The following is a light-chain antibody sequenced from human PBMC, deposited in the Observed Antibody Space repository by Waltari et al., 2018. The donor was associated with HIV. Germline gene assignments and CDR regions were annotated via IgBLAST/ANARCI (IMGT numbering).Light chain of an antibody. CDR3: QQYYSPPTT. CDR1: QSVLSSSNDKNY. CDR2: WAS. J-gene: IGKJ1*01. V-gene: IGKV4-1*01. Sequence: DIVMTQSPDSLAVSLGERATINCKSSQSVLSSSNDKNYLAWYQQKAGQPPKLLIYWASSRESGVPDRFSGSGSGTNFTLTISSLQAADVAVYYCQQYYSPPTTFGQGTKVEIK.